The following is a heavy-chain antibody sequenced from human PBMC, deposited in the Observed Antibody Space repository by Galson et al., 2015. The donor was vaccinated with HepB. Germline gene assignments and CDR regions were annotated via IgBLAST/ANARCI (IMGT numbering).Heavy chain of an antibody. CDR3: ARAVGPATAIDYYYYYMDV. J-gene: IGHJ6*03. Sequence: SLRLSCAASGFTFSSYSMNWVRQAPGKGLEWVSSISSSSSYIYYADSVKGRFTISRDNAKNSLYLQMNSLRAEGTAVYYCARAVGPATAIDYYYYYMDVWGKGTTVTVSS. D-gene: IGHD2-2*02. CDR2: ISSSSSYI. CDR1: GFTFSSYS. V-gene: IGHV3-21*01.